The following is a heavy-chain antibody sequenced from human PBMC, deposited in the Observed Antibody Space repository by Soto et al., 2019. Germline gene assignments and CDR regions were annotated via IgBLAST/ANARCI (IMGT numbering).Heavy chain of an antibody. V-gene: IGHV3-33*01. J-gene: IGHJ6*02. D-gene: IGHD3-10*01. Sequence: GGSLRLSCAASGFSFSTYGMYWVRQAPGKGLECVAVIWYDGSNDWHADSVKGRFTVSRDNSKNTLYLQMNNMRADDTAVYYCARNNPPYGRDWPYGLDVWGQGATVTVSS. CDR3: ARNNPPYGRDWPYGLDV. CDR2: IWYDGSND. CDR1: GFSFSTYG.